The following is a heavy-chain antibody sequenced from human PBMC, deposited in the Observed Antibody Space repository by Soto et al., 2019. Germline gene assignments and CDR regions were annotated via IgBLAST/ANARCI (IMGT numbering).Heavy chain of an antibody. Sequence: EVQLLESGGGLVQPGGSLRLSCAASGFTFSSYAMTWVRQAPGKGLEWVSALSGSGVSTYYADSVKGRFTTSIDNSKTTLYLQMNSLRAEDTAVYYCAKGGGSKDYYDTSGYYLYYYYAMDVWGQGTTVTVSS. D-gene: IGHD3-22*01. J-gene: IGHJ6*02. CDR3: AKGGGSKDYYDTSGYYLYYYYAMDV. V-gene: IGHV3-23*01. CDR1: GFTFSSYA. CDR2: LSGSGVST.